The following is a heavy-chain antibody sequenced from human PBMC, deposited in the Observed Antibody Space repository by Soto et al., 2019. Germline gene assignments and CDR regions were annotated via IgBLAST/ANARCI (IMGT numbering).Heavy chain of an antibody. J-gene: IGHJ4*02. D-gene: IGHD1-26*01. CDR1: GDSISRYY. CDR2: IYYSGST. Sequence: SETLSLTCTVSGDSISRYYWSWIRQPPGKGLEWIGYIYYSGSTNYNPSLKSRVTISVDTSKNQFSLKLSSVTAADTAVYYCARRGLVGATTFDYWGQGTLVTVSS. V-gene: IGHV4-59*08. CDR3: ARRGLVGATTFDY.